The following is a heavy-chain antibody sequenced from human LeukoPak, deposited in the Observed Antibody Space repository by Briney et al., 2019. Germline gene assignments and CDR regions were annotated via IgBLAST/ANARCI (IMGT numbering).Heavy chain of an antibody. Sequence: GGSLKLSCAASGFTFSSYAMHWVRQAPGKGLEWVAVISYDGSNKYYADSVKGRFTISRDNSKNTLYLQMNSLRAEDTAVYYCARLYCTNGVCSDYWGQGTLVTVSS. CDR1: GFTFSSYA. V-gene: IGHV3-30-3*01. CDR3: ARLYCTNGVCSDY. CDR2: ISYDGSNK. J-gene: IGHJ4*02. D-gene: IGHD2-8*01.